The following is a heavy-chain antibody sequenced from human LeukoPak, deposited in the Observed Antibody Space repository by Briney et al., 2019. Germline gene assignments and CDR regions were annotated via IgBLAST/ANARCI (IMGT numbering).Heavy chain of an antibody. CDR3: ARHELLWFGELLPHFDY. D-gene: IGHD3-10*01. CDR2: IYNSGST. J-gene: IGHJ4*02. V-gene: IGHV4-59*08. CDR1: GGSISTYY. Sequence: SETLSLTCAVCGGSISTYYWSWIRKPPGKGLEWLGQIYNSGSTNYSPSLKSRVTVSVDSSKNQFSLKLSSVTAADTAVYYCARHELLWFGELLPHFDYWGPGTLVTVSS.